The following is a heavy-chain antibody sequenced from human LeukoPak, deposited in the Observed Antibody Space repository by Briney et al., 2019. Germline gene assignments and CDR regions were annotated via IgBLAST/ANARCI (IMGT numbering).Heavy chain of an antibody. J-gene: IGHJ5*02. CDR2: ISSSGSTI. CDR3: ARMVVAAENNWFDP. V-gene: IGHV3-11*01. Sequence: PGGSLRLSCAASGFTFSDYYMSWIRQAPGKGLEWVSYISSSGSTIYYADSVKGRFTISRDNAKNSLYLQMNSLRAEDTAVYYCARMVVAAENNWFDPWGQGTLVTVSS. D-gene: IGHD2-15*01. CDR1: GFTFSDYY.